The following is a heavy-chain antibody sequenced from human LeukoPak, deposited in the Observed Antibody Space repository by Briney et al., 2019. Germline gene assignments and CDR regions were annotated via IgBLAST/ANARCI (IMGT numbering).Heavy chain of an antibody. J-gene: IGHJ4*02. V-gene: IGHV3-66*01. D-gene: IGHD3-10*01. CDR1: GFTFSSYA. Sequence: PGGSLRLSCAASGFTFSSYAMSWVRQAPGKGLEWVSVIYSGGSTYYADSVKGRFTISRDNSKNTLYLQMNSLRAEDTAVYYCAREDYYGPDYWGQGTLVTVSS. CDR2: IYSGGST. CDR3: AREDYYGPDY.